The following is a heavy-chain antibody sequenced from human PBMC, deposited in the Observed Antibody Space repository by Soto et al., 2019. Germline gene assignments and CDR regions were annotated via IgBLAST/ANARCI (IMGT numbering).Heavy chain of an antibody. V-gene: IGHV1-2*04. Sequence: ASVKVSCKASGYTFTGYYMHWVRQAPGQGLEWMGWINPNSGGTNYAQKFQGWITMTRDTSISTAYMELSRLRSDDTAVYYCARTPVVSFSCFISYSYGIYVSGQRTTVPVSS. CDR2: INPNSGGT. J-gene: IGHJ6*02. CDR1: GYTFTGYY. CDR3: ARTPVVSFSCFISYSYGIYV. D-gene: IGHD2-15*01.